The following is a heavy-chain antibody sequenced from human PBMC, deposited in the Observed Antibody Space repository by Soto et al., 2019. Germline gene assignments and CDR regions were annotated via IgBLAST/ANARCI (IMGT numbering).Heavy chain of an antibody. CDR3: ARHPDS. J-gene: IGHJ4*02. V-gene: IGHV4-59*08. CDR2: IYYSGST. CDR1: GGSIRSYY. Sequence: QVQLQESGPGLVKPSETLSLTCTDSGGSIRSYYWSWIRQPPGKGLEWIGYIYYSGSTNYNPSLKSRVTISVYTSKTQFSLKLSSVTAAATAVYYCARHPDSWGQGTLVPVSS.